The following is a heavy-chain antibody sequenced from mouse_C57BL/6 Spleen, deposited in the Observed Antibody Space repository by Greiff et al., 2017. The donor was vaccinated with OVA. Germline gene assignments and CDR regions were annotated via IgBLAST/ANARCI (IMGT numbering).Heavy chain of an antibody. Sequence: QVQLKQPGAELVKPGASVKLSCKASGYTFTSYWMHWVKQRPGRGLEWIGRIDPNSGGTKYNEKFKSKATLTVDKPSSTAYMQLSSLTSEDSAVYYCARDPVYDGYYDYYAMDYWGQGTSVTVSS. CDR2: IDPNSGGT. V-gene: IGHV1-72*01. CDR1: GYTFTSYW. J-gene: IGHJ4*01. CDR3: ARDPVYDGYYDYYAMDY. D-gene: IGHD2-3*01.